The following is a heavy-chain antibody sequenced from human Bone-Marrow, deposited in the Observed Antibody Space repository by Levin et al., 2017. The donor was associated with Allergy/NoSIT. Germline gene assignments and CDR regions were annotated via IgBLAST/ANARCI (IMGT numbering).Heavy chain of an antibody. V-gene: IGHV3-15*01. Sequence: KTGGSLRLSCAASGFTFTNAWMSWVRQAPGKGLEWVGRIKGKADGGTTDSAAPVKGRFTISRDDSKETLYLQMNSLKTEDTAVYYCSAGLGASDFDFWGRGTLVTVSS. J-gene: IGHJ4*02. CDR1: GFTFTNAW. CDR2: IKGKADGGTT. CDR3: SAGLGASDFDF. D-gene: IGHD1-26*01.